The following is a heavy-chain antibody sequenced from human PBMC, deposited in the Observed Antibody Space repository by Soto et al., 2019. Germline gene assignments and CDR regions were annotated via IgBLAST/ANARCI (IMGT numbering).Heavy chain of an antibody. V-gene: IGHV4-59*08. D-gene: IGHD2-2*01. Sequence: QVQLQESGPGLVKPSETLSLTCTVSGGSISSYYWSWIRQPPGKGLEWIGYIYYSGSTNYNPSLKRRVTISVDTSKNQFSLKLSSVTAADTAVYYCARPQDPASGAFDIWGQGTMVTVSS. CDR2: IYYSGST. CDR1: GGSISSYY. CDR3: ARPQDPASGAFDI. J-gene: IGHJ3*02.